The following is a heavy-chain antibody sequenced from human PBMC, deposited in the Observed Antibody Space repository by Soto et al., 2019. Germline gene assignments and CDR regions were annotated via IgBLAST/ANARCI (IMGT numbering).Heavy chain of an antibody. J-gene: IGHJ4*02. CDR3: ARAYEGDYFDY. V-gene: IGHV3-30-3*01. CDR2: ISYDGSNK. D-gene: IGHD3-16*01. CDR1: GFTFSSYW. Sequence: VQLVESGGGLVQPGGSLRLSCAASGFTFSSYWMHWVRQAPGKGLEWVAVISYDGSNKYYADSVKGRFTISRDNSKNTLYLQMNSLRAEDTAVYYCARAYEGDYFDYWGQGTLVTVSS.